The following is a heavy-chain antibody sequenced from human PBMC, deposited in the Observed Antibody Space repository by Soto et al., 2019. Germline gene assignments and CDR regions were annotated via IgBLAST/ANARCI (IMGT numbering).Heavy chain of an antibody. CDR3: ARQIYDSDTGPNFQYYFDS. CDR2: IDPSNSQT. D-gene: IGHD3-22*01. Sequence: GESLKISCKGSGYSFAGYWITWVRQKPGKGLEWMGRIDPSNSQTYYSPSFRGHVTISVTKSITTVFLQWSSLRASDTAMYYRARQIYDSDTGPNFQYYFDSWGQGTPVTVSS. CDR1: GYSFAGYW. J-gene: IGHJ4*02. V-gene: IGHV5-10-1*01.